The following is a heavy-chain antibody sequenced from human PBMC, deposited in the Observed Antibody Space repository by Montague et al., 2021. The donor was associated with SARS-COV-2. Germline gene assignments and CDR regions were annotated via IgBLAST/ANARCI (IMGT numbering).Heavy chain of an antibody. Sequence: SLRLSCAASGFTFSSYWMSWVRQAPGKGLEWVANIKQDGSEKYYVDSVKGRFTISRDNAKNSLYLQMNSLRAEDTAVYYCARVVVLTGLAITYYFDYWGQGTLVTVYS. J-gene: IGHJ4*02. CDR2: IKQDGSEK. D-gene: IGHD3-9*01. V-gene: IGHV3-7*01. CDR1: GFTFSSYW. CDR3: ARVVVLTGLAITYYFDY.